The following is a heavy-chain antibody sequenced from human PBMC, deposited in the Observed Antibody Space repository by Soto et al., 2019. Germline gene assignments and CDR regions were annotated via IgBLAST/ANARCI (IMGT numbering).Heavy chain of an antibody. J-gene: IGHJ4*02. CDR1: GGSISSSSYY. D-gene: IGHD3-3*01. CDR2: IYYSGST. V-gene: IGHV4-39*01. CDR3: ARHQGSTYYDFWSGQPFDY. Sequence: QLQLQESGPGLVKPSETLSLTCTVSGGSISSSSYYWGWIRQPPGKGLEWIGSIYYSGSTYYTPSLKSRVTIAVDSSKNLFTLKLSSVAAADTAVYYCARHQGSTYYDFWSGQPFDYWGQGTLVTVSS.